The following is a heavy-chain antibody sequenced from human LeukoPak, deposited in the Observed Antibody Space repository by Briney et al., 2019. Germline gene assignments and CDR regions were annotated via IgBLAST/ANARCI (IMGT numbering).Heavy chain of an antibody. CDR2: IYYSGST. CDR3: ARFEGRLVLRYYYGMDV. CDR1: GGSVSSGSYY. Sequence: SETLSLTCTVSGGSVSSGSYYWSWIRQPPGKGLEWIGYIYYSGSTNYNPSLKSRVTISVDTSKNQFSLKLSSVTAADTAVYYCARFEGRLVLRYYYGMDVWGQGTTVTVSS. D-gene: IGHD6-19*01. V-gene: IGHV4-61*01. J-gene: IGHJ6*02.